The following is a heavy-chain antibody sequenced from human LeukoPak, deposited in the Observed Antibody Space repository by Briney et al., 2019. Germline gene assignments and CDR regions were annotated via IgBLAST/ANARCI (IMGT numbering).Heavy chain of an antibody. V-gene: IGHV4-61*01. CDR1: GYSISSGYY. Sequence: PSETLSLTCTVSGYSISSGYYWGWIRQPPGKGLEWTGYIYYSGRTNYNPSLKSRVTISVNTSKNQFSLKLSSVTAADTAVYYCARSKYGGPDYWGQGTLVTVSS. CDR2: IYYSGRT. D-gene: IGHD3-10*02. CDR3: ARSKYGGPDY. J-gene: IGHJ4*02.